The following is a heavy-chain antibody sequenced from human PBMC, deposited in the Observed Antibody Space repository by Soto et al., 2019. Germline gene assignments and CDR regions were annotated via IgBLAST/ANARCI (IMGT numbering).Heavy chain of an antibody. CDR1: GGSISSYY. CDR3: ARAPQLEYNWFDP. Sequence: QVQLQASGPGLVKPSETLSLTCTVSGGSISSYYWSWIRKPAGKGLEWIRRIYTSGSTNYNPSLKSRVTLSVDTSKNQFSLNLSSVTAADTAGDYCARAPQLEYNWFDPWGQGTLGTGS. V-gene: IGHV4-4*07. CDR2: IYTSGST. D-gene: IGHD6-13*01. J-gene: IGHJ5*02.